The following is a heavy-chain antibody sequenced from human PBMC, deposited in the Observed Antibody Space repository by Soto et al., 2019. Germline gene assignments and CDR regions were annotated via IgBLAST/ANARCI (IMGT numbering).Heavy chain of an antibody. CDR3: ASGLVTTLHY. J-gene: IGHJ4*02. D-gene: IGHD4-17*01. CDR1: GGSISSGGYS. V-gene: IGHV4-30-2*01. CDR2: IYHSGST. Sequence: SETLSLTCAVSGGSISSGGYSWGWIRQPPGKGLEWIGYIYHSGSTYYNPSLKSRVTISVDRSKNQFSLKLSSVTAADTAVYYCASGLVTTLHYWGQGTLVTVSS.